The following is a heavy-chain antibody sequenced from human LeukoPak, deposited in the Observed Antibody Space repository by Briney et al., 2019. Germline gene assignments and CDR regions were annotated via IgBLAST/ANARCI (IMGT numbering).Heavy chain of an antibody. CDR3: ARSGSSGWQKPYYFDY. V-gene: IGHV4-34*01. D-gene: IGHD6-19*01. J-gene: IGHJ4*02. CDR2: INHSGST. Sequence: SETLSLTCAVYGGSFSGYYWSWIRQPPGKGLEWIGEINHSGSTSYNPSLKSRVTISVDTSKNQFSLKLSSVTAADTAVYYCARSGSSGWQKPYYFDYWGQGTLVTVSS. CDR1: GGSFSGYY.